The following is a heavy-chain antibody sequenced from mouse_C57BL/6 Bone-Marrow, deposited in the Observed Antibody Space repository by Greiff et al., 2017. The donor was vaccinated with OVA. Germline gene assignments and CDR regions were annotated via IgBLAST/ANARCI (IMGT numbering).Heavy chain of an antibody. J-gene: IGHJ3*01. D-gene: IGHD2-3*01. CDR1: GFTFSDFY. Sequence: EVMLVESGGGLVQSGRSLRLSCATSGFTFSDFYMEWVRQAPGKGLEWIAASRNKANDYTTEYSASVRGRFIVSRDTSQSILYLQMHALRAEDTAIYYCARDAVYVPFAYWGQGTLVTVSA. CDR2: SRNKANDYTT. CDR3: ARDAVYVPFAY. V-gene: IGHV7-1*01.